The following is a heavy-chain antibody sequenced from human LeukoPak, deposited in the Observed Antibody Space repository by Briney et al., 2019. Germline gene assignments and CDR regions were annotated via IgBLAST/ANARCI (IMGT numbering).Heavy chain of an antibody. D-gene: IGHD2/OR15-2a*01. J-gene: IGHJ4*02. CDR1: GGSISSSSYY. CDR2: IYYSGST. CDR3: ARIVRSTTSFDY. Sequence: SETLSLTCTVSGGSISSSSYYGAWIRQPPGKGLKWIGSIYYSGSTYYNPSLKSRVTISVDTSKNQFSLKLSSVTAADTAVYYCARIVRSTTSFDYWGQGTLVTVSS. V-gene: IGHV4-39*01.